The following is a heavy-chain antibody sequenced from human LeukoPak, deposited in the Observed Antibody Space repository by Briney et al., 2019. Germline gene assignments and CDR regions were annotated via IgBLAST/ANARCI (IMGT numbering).Heavy chain of an antibody. Sequence: ASVKVSCKASGYTFTNYAMHWVRQAPGQRLEWMGWINPGNGYTEYSQKFQGRVTITRDTSASTAYMELSSLRSEDTAVYYCARDQVVRGVITAFDVWGQGTVVTVSS. D-gene: IGHD3-10*01. J-gene: IGHJ3*01. CDR1: GYTFTNYA. CDR3: ARDQVVRGVITAFDV. V-gene: IGHV1-3*01. CDR2: INPGNGYT.